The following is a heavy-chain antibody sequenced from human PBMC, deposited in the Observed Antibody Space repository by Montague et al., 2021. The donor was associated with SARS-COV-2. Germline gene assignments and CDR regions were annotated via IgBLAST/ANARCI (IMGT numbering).Heavy chain of an antibody. CDR3: AYMVVGAAEPAY. D-gene: IGHD1-26*01. Sequence: SETLSLTCTVSGGTISSSIYYWAWIRQPPGKGLEWIGSIYYSGSTYYNPSLKSRATISVDTSKNQFSLKLSSVTATDTAVYFCAYMVVGAAEPAYWGQGTLVTVSS. CDR2: IYYSGST. V-gene: IGHV4-39*01. CDR1: GGTISSSIYY. J-gene: IGHJ4*02.